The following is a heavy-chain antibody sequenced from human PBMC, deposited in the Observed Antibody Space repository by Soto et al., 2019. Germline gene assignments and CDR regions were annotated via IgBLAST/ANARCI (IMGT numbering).Heavy chain of an antibody. CDR3: TRDWGGYCSSTSCQDAFDI. CDR1: GFTFGDYA. Sequence: GGSLRLSCTASGFTFGDYAMSWVRQAPGKGLEWVGFIRSKAYGGTTEYAASVKGRFTISRDDSKSIAYLQMNSLKTEDTAVYYCTRDWGGYCSSTSCQDAFDIWGQGTMVTVSS. J-gene: IGHJ3*02. CDR2: IRSKAYGGTT. V-gene: IGHV3-49*04. D-gene: IGHD2-2*01.